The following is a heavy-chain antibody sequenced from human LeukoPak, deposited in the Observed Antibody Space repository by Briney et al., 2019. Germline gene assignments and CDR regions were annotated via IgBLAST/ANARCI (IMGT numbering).Heavy chain of an antibody. CDR1: ASSFTTSR. CDR2: ISTSSGYI. Sequence: PGRSRRPSFAAVASSFTTSRMGCVSQAPGKGLEWVSSISTSSGYIYYADSVMGRFTISRDNAKNSLYLQMNRLRPEDTAVYYCASSDYVWGKPFYFDYWGQGTLVTVSS. V-gene: IGHV3-21*01. J-gene: IGHJ4*02. CDR3: ASSDYVWGKPFYFDY. D-gene: IGHD3-16*01.